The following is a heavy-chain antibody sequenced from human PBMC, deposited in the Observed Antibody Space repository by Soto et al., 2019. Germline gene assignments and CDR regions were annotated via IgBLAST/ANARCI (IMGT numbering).Heavy chain of an antibody. Sequence: QVQLQESGPGLVKPSETLSLTCTVSGGSISSYYWSWIRQPPGKGLEWIGYIYYSGSTNYNPSLKSRVTISVDTSKNQFSLKLSSVTAADTAVYYCARGAYSSSCQWDFYYGMDVWGQGTTVTVSS. D-gene: IGHD6-13*01. CDR1: GGSISSYY. V-gene: IGHV4-59*01. J-gene: IGHJ6*02. CDR3: ARGAYSSSCQWDFYYGMDV. CDR2: IYYSGST.